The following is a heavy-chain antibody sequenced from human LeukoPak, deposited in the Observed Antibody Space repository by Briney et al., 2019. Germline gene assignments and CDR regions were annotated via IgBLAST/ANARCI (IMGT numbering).Heavy chain of an antibody. V-gene: IGHV3-74*01. CDR3: ARDWFHAIDY. CDR1: GFTFSDTW. D-gene: IGHD2/OR15-2a*01. Sequence: PGGSLRLSCAASGFTFSDTWMHWVRQAPGEGLVWVSRIRSDGSDTRNAESVRRRFTISRDNAKNTLYLQMNSLRAEDTAVYYCARDWFHAIDYWGQGTLVTVSS. J-gene: IGHJ4*02. CDR2: IRSDGSDT.